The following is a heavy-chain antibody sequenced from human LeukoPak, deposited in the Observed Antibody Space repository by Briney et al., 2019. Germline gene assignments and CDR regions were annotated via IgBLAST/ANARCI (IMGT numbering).Heavy chain of an antibody. V-gene: IGHV1-2*02. D-gene: IGHD3-22*01. CDR2: INPNSGGT. CDR1: GYTFTGYY. J-gene: IGHJ4*02. Sequence: GASVKVSCKASGYTFTGYYMHWVRQAPGQGLEWMGWINPNSGGTNYAQKFQGRVTMTRDTSISTAYMELSRLRSDDTAVYYCARWGYDSSGYYFPPYYFDYWGQGTLVTVSS. CDR3: ARWGYDSSGYYFPPYYFDY.